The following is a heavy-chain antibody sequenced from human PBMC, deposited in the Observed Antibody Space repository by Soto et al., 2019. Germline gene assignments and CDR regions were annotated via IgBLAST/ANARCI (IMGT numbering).Heavy chain of an antibody. V-gene: IGHV1-3*05. CDR1: GYTFTDYA. J-gene: IGHJ6*02. CDR3: ARVYNVLVAAAVGQYYYFDVDL. Sequence: VQLVQSGAEEKKPGASVKVSCKASGYTFTDYAIQWVRQARGQGLEWMGWINAGNGNTKYSQTFQDRLTISWNTTMSTGNMKMTSLRSQDTVVYYCARVYNVLVAAAVGQYYYFDVDLCGQGTTVSVSS. D-gene: IGHD3-16*01. CDR2: INAGNGNT.